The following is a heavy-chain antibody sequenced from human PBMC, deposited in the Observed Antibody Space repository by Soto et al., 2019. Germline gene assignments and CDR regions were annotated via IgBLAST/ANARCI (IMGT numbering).Heavy chain of an antibody. J-gene: IGHJ4*02. CDR3: ARDQRYYGSGSYYSDS. D-gene: IGHD3-10*01. Sequence: QVQLVQSGPEVKKPAASVKVSCKTSGYVYISYGISWVREAPGHGLEWVGWISAYTGKADYAQKFQGRVTMTTETSTSTAFLELRSLRSDDTAVYYCARDQRYYGSGSYYSDSWGQGTLVTVSS. CDR2: ISAYTGKA. CDR1: GYVYISYG. V-gene: IGHV1-18*04.